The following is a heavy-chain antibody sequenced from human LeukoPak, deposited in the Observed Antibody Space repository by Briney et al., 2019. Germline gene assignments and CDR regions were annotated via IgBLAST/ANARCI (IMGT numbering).Heavy chain of an antibody. CDR3: ARDSPYCTNGVCYSEVFDY. V-gene: IGHV3-48*01. CDR1: GFTFSSYS. J-gene: IGHJ4*02. D-gene: IGHD2-8*01. Sequence: AGGSLRLSCAASGFTFSSYSMNWVRQAPGKGLEWVSYISSSRSTIYYVDSVKGRFTISRDNAKNSLYLQMNSLRAEDTAVYYCARDSPYCTNGVCYSEVFDYWGQGTLVTVSS. CDR2: ISSSRSTI.